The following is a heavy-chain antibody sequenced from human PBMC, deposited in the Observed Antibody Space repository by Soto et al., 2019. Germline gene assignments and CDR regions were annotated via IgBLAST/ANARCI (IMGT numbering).Heavy chain of an antibody. J-gene: IGHJ6*02. CDR2: MNPNSGNT. CDR1: GYTFTSYD. CDR3: ARVLLWFGEHHYYYYGMDV. D-gene: IGHD3-10*01. V-gene: IGHV1-8*01. Sequence: ASVKVSCKASGYTFTSYDINWVRQATGQGLEWMGWMNPNSGNTGYAQKFQGGVTMTRNTSISTAYMELSSLRSEDTAVYYCARVLLWFGEHHYYYYGMDVWGQGTTVTVS.